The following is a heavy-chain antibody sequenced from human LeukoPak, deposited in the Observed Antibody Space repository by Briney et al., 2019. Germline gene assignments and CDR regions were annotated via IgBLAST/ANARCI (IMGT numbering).Heavy chain of an antibody. CDR1: GFTLSSYS. J-gene: IGHJ4*02. Sequence: GGSLRLSCAASGFTLSSYSMNWVRQAPGKGLEWVSYISSSSSNTIYYADSVKGRFTISRDNAKNSLYLQIDSLKTEDTAVYYCAPGYCSSSSCTHYFEFWGQGTLVTVAS. CDR3: APGYCSSSSCTHYFEF. D-gene: IGHD2-15*01. CDR2: ISSSSSNTI. V-gene: IGHV3-48*01.